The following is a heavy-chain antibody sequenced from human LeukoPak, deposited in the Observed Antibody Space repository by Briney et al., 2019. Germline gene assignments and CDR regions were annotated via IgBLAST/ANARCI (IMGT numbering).Heavy chain of an antibody. V-gene: IGHV1-69*05. CDR3: ASAYYYDSSGYYSFDY. J-gene: IGHJ4*02. CDR1: GGTFSSYA. Sequence: SVKVSCKASGGTFSSYAISWVRQAPGQGLEWMGGIIPIFGTANYAQKFQGRVTITTDESTSTAYMELSSLRSEDTAVYYCASAYYYDSSGYYSFDYWGQGTLVTVSS. D-gene: IGHD3-22*01. CDR2: IIPIFGTA.